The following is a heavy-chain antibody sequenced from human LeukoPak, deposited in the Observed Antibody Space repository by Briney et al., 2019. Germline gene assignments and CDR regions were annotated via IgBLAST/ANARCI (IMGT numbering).Heavy chain of an antibody. V-gene: IGHV3-11*03. CDR1: GFTFSDYD. Sequence: GGSLRLSCAASGFTFSDYDMSWIRQAPGKGLEWVSYISSSSSNTDYADSVRGRFTISRDNAKKSLYLQMNSLRAEDTAVYYCAKYSGSGTYLDYWGQGTLVTVSS. J-gene: IGHJ4*02. CDR3: AKYSGSGTYLDY. D-gene: IGHD3-10*01. CDR2: ISSSSSNT.